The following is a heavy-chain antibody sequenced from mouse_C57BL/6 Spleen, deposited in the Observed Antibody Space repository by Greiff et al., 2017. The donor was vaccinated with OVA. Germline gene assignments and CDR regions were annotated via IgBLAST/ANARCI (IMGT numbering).Heavy chain of an antibody. CDR3: ARYRGYSGFAY. CDR2: IRNKANGYTT. J-gene: IGHJ3*01. D-gene: IGHD3-1*01. V-gene: IGHV7-3*01. Sequence: EVQGVESGGGLVQPGGSLSLSCAASGFTFTDYYMSWVRQPPGQALEWMGFIRNKANGYTTEYNASVKGRFTISRDKSQRLLYLQMNALRAEDGAAYCCARYRGYSGFAYWGQGTLVTVSA. CDR1: GFTFTDYY.